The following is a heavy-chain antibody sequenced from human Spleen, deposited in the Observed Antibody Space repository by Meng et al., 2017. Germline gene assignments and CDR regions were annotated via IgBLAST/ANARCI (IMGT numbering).Heavy chain of an antibody. Sequence: QVQLQQLAAGLLKPSETLPLTCVVSGGSFSYYHWSWIRQPPGKGLEWIGEINHSGSTNYNPSLESRATISVDTSQNNLSLKLSSVTAADSAVYYCARGPTTMAHDFDYWGQGTLVTVSS. D-gene: IGHD4-11*01. CDR2: INHSGST. CDR1: GGSFSYYH. V-gene: IGHV4-34*01. J-gene: IGHJ4*02. CDR3: ARGPTTMAHDFDY.